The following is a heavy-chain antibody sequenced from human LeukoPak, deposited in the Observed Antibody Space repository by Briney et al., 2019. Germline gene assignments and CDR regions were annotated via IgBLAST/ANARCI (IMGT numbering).Heavy chain of an antibody. D-gene: IGHD3-9*01. V-gene: IGHV3-21*01. CDR2: IRSSSSYI. Sequence: GGSLRLSCAASGFTFSSYSMNWVRQAPGKGLEWVSSIRSSSSYIYYADSVKGRFTISRDNAKNSLNLQMNSLGAEDTAVYYCARVSYDILTGYSYIDYWGQGTLVTVSS. CDR3: ARVSYDILTGYSYIDY. CDR1: GFTFSSYS. J-gene: IGHJ4*02.